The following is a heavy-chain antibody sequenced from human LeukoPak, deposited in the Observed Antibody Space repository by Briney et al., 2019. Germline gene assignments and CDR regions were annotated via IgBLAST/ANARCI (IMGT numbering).Heavy chain of an antibody. Sequence: SETLSLTCTVSGGSFSSSSYYWGWIRQPPGKGLEWIGSIYYSGSTYYNPSLKSRVTISVDTSKNQFSLKLSSVTAADTAVYYCARLGSSGWYPDEYFQHWGQGTLVTVSS. J-gene: IGHJ1*01. CDR3: ARLGSSGWYPDEYFQH. D-gene: IGHD6-19*01. CDR1: GGSFSSSSYY. V-gene: IGHV4-39*01. CDR2: IYYSGST.